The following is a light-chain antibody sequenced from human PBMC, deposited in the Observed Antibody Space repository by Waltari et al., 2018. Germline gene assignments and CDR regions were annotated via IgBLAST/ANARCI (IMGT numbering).Light chain of an antibody. J-gene: IGKJ1*01. CDR1: QSISSW. CDR3: QQYNSYSGWT. CDR2: KAS. Sequence: DIQMTQSPSTLSASVGDRVTITCRASQSISSWLAWYQQKPGKAPKLLSYKASSLESGVPSRFSGSGSGTEFTLTISSLQPDDFATYYCQQYNSYSGWTFGQGTKVEIK. V-gene: IGKV1-5*03.